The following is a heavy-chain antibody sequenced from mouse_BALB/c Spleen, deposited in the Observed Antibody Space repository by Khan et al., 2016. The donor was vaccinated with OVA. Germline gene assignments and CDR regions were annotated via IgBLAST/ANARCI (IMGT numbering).Heavy chain of an antibody. Sequence: QIQLVQSGPELKKPGETVKISCKASGYTFTKNGMNWVKQAPEKGLKWMGWINTNTGEPTYAEEFKGRFAFSLETSASTAYLQINNLKNEDTGTYFCARSRWLLPAMDYWGQGTSVTVSS. V-gene: IGHV9-3*02. J-gene: IGHJ4*01. CDR1: GYTFTKNG. D-gene: IGHD2-3*01. CDR3: ARSRWLLPAMDY. CDR2: INTNTGEP.